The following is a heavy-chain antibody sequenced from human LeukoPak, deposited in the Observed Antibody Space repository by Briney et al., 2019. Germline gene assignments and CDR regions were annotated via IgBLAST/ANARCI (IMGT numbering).Heavy chain of an antibody. Sequence: GGSLRLSCAASAFTFSSYSMNWVRQSPGQGLELVSSISGGGETTNYADSVMGRFTISRDNAKNSLFLQMNSLRAEDTAVYFCARDDRYSSSWKRFDSWGQGTLVTVSS. J-gene: IGHJ4*02. V-gene: IGHV3-48*01. D-gene: IGHD6-13*01. CDR1: AFTFSSYS. CDR3: ARDDRYSSSWKRFDS. CDR2: ISGGGETT.